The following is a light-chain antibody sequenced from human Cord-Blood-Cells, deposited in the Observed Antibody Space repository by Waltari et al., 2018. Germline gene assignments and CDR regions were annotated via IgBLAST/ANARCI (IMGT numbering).Light chain of an antibody. J-gene: IGKJ3*01. CDR3: QQYDNLPFT. V-gene: IGKV1-33*01. Sequence: DIQMTQSPSSLSASVRHRVTITCQASQDISNYLNWYQQKPGKAPKLLIYDASNLETGVPSRFSGSGSGTDFTFTISSLQPEDIATYYCQQYDNLPFTFGPGTKVDIK. CDR2: DAS. CDR1: QDISNY.